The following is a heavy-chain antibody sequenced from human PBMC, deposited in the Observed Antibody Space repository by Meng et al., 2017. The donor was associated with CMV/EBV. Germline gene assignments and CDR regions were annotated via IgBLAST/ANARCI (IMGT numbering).Heavy chain of an antibody. D-gene: IGHD3-22*01. CDR3: ASSAYDSSGYYRLFDY. J-gene: IGHJ4*02. V-gene: IGHV4-31*03. Sequence: SETLSLTCTVSGGSISSGGYYWSWIRQHPGKGLEWIGYIYYSGSTYYNPSLKSRVTISVDTSKNQFSLKLSSVTAADTAVYYCASSAYDSSGYYRLFDYWGQGTTVTVSS. CDR2: IYYSGST. CDR1: GGSISSGGYY.